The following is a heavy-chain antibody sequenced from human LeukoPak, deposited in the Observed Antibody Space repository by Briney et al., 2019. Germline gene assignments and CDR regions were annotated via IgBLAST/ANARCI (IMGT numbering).Heavy chain of an antibody. CDR3: ARESSVVAGLYYFDY. V-gene: IGHV4-39*07. CDR1: GGSISSSSYY. J-gene: IGHJ4*02. Sequence: SETLSLTCTVSGGSISSSSYYWGWIRQPPGKGLEWIGSIYYSGSTYYNPSLKSRVTISVDTSKNQFSLKLSSVTAADTAVYYCARESSVVAGLYYFDYWGQGTLVTVSS. D-gene: IGHD6-19*01. CDR2: IYYSGST.